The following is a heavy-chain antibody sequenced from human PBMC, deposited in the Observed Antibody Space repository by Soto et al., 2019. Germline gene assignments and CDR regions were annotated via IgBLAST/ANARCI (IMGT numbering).Heavy chain of an antibody. J-gene: IGHJ4*02. CDR1: GFTFDDYT. CDR2: ISWDGGST. V-gene: IGHV3-43*01. Sequence: GGSLRLSCAASGFTFDDYTMHWVRQAPGKGLEWVSLISWDGGSTYYADSVKGRFTISRDNSKNSLYLQMNSLRTEDTALYYCAKDRGFRGGASSYFDYWGQGTLVTVSS. CDR3: AKDRGFRGGASSYFDY. D-gene: IGHD2-15*01.